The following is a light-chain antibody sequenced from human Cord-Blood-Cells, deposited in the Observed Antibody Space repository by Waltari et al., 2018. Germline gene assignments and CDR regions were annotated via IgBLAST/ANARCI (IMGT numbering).Light chain of an antibody. CDR1: SSNIGSNT. V-gene: IGLV1-44*01. CDR3: AGWDDCLNGYV. J-gene: IGLJ1*01. CDR2: SSN. Sequence: QSVLTQPPSASGTHGQRVTISCSGSSSNIGSNTVNWYQQLPGTAPKRLIYSSNQRPSGVPDLYSGSKSGTAASLAIGGLQSEDEADYYGAGWDDCLNGYVFGTGSKVTVL.